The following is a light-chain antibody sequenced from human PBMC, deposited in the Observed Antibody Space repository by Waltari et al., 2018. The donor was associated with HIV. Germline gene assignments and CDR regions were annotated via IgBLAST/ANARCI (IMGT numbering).Light chain of an antibody. J-gene: IGLJ3*02. CDR1: NIGSKS. V-gene: IGLV3-21*04. Sequence: SYVLTQPPSVSVDPGETARITCGGTNIGSKSVQWYQPKPGQAPVLVIYDDNDRPAGIRERLAGSSSGNTATLTISRVEAGDEADYYCQVWDTTTDQWVFGGGTELAVL. CDR2: DDN. CDR3: QVWDTTTDQWV.